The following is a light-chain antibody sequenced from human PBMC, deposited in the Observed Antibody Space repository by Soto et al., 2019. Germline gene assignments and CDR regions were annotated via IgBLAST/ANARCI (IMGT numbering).Light chain of an antibody. Sequence: QSALTQPASVSGSPGQSITFSCTGSSSDVGSFNRVSWYQQYPGKAPKLIVYEVNKRPPGVSNRFSGSKSGNTASLTISWLQAEDEADYYCCSYAGSRWVFGGGTKLTVL. CDR1: SSDVGSFNR. CDR2: EVN. CDR3: CSYAGSRWV. V-gene: IGLV2-23*02. J-gene: IGLJ3*02.